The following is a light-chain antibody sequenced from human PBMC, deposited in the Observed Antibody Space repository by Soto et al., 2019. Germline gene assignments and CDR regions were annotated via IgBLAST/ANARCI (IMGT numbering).Light chain of an antibody. CDR2: GAS. CDR1: QSVSSN. CDR3: QQRSNWPPRIT. V-gene: IGKV3-11*01. Sequence: EIVLTQSPATLSVSPGERATLSCRASQSVSSNLAWYQQKPGQAPRLLIHGASTRATGIPDRFSGGGTGTDFTLTISSLEPEDFAVYYCQQRSNWPPRITFGQGTRLEIK. J-gene: IGKJ5*01.